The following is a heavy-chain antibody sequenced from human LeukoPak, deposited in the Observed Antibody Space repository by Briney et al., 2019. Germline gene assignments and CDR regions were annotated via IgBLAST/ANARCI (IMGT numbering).Heavy chain of an antibody. J-gene: IGHJ4*02. CDR3: ARVGEGTFLLY. D-gene: IGHD3-16*01. Sequence: SETLSLTCTVSGGSISSYYWSWIRQPPGKGLEWIGYIYYSGSTNYNPSLKSRVTISVDTSKNQFSLKLSSVTAADTAVYYCARVGEGTFLLYWGQGTLVTVSS. CDR2: IYYSGST. V-gene: IGHV4-59*12. CDR1: GGSISSYY.